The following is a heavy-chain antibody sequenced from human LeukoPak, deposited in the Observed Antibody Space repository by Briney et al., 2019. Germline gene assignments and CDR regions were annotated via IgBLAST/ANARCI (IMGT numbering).Heavy chain of an antibody. CDR3: TTDEVGRYGSGK. CDR1: GFTFSNAW. V-gene: IGHV3-15*01. D-gene: IGHD3-10*01. J-gene: IGHJ4*02. Sequence: PGGSLRLSCAASGFTFSNAWMSWVRQAPGKGLEWVGRIKSKTGGGTTDYAAPVKGRFTISRDDSKNTLYLQMNSLKTEDTAVYYCTTDEVGRYGSGKWGQGTLVTVCS. CDR2: IKSKTGGGTT.